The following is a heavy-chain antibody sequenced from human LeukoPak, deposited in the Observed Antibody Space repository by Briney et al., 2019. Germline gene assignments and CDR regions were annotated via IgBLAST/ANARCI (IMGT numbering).Heavy chain of an antibody. V-gene: IGHV3-23*01. CDR2: ISGSGGST. CDR1: GFTFSSYA. J-gene: IGHJ3*02. D-gene: IGHD4-23*01. CDR3: AREVYGGNQDAFDI. Sequence: GGSLRLSCAASGFTFSSYAMSWVRQAPGKGLEWVSAISGSGGSTYYADSVKGRFTISRENAKNSLYLQMDSLRPEDTAVYYCAREVYGGNQDAFDIWGQGTMVSVSS.